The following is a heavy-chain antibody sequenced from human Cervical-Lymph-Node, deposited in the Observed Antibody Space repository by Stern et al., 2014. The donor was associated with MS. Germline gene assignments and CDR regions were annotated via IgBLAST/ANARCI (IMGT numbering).Heavy chain of an antibody. V-gene: IGHV3-74*01. J-gene: IGHJ4*02. CDR3: ARDHYYGSGTYFSY. CDR2: INTDGGPT. D-gene: IGHD3-10*01. CDR1: GLTFSSYW. Sequence: EVQLVESGGDLVQPGGSLRLSCAMSGLTFSSYWMHWVRQAPGKGLVWVSRINTDGGPTSYADSVKGRFTISRDNAKNTLYLQMNNLRVEDTAVYYCARDHYYGSGTYFSYWGQGTLVTVSS.